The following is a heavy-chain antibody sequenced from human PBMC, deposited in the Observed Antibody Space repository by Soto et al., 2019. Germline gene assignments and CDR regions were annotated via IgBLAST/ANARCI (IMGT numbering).Heavy chain of an antibody. V-gene: IGHV3-23*01. CDR1: GFTFSTYA. J-gene: IGHJ4*02. CDR2: ISGSGDST. Sequence: EVQLLESGGGLVQPGGSLRLSCVASGFTFSTYAMSWVRQASGKGLEWVSAISGSGDSTFYGDSVKGRFTISRDNSKNTLYLQMTTLRAEDTALYHCAKDHWGSYSGQGTLVTVSS. D-gene: IGHD3-16*01. CDR3: AKDHWGSY.